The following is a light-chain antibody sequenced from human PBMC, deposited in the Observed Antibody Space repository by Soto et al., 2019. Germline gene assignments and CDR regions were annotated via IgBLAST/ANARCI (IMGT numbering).Light chain of an antibody. J-gene: IGKJ4*01. V-gene: IGKV1-9*01. CDR2: AGS. Sequence: IQLTQSPSSLSASVGDRVTITCRASQDIAIYLAWYQQKPGEAPKLLIYAGSTLYGGVPSRFSGSGSGTDFALTITSLQAEDFAPYYCQQLRLYPSTLGGGTKVDIK. CDR3: QQLRLYPST. CDR1: QDIAIY.